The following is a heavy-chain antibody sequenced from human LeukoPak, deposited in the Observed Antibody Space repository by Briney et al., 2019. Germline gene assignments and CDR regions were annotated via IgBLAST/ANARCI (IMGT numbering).Heavy chain of an antibody. J-gene: IGHJ6*02. CDR2: IYSGGST. V-gene: IGHV3-66*01. D-gene: IGHD3-16*01. CDR1: GGSISSYY. CDR3: ATVTFSYYYYGMDV. Sequence: ETLSLTCTVSGGSISSYYWSWVRQAPGKGLEWVSVIYSGGSTYYADSVKGRFTISRDNSKNTLYLQMNSLRAEDTAVYYCATVTFSYYYYGMDVWGQGTTVTVSS.